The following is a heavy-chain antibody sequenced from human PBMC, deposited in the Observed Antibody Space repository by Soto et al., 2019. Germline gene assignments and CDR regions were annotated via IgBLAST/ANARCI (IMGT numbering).Heavy chain of an antibody. CDR2: ITGSSDYT. CDR1: GFIFSSYA. CDR3: AKEHTTCAHYALDY. D-gene: IGHD3-16*01. V-gene: IGHV3-23*01. Sequence: PGGSLRLSCEASGFIFSSYAMNWVRQAPGKGLQWVSSITGSSDYTSYIASVKGRFTISRDKSKNTLYLQMNSLRAEDTAVYFCAKEHTTCAHYALDYWSQGTLVTVSS. J-gene: IGHJ4*02.